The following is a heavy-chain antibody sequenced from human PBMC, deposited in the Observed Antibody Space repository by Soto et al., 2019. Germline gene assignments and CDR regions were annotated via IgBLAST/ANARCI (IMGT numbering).Heavy chain of an antibody. J-gene: IGHJ3*02. Sequence: QVQLVESGGGVVQPGRSLRLSCAASGFTFSSYAMHWVRQAPGKGLEWVAVISYDGSNKYYADSVKGRFTISRDNSKNTLYLQMNSLRAEDTAVYYCARMYYDFWSGYYRDDAFDIWGQGTMVTVSS. D-gene: IGHD3-3*01. CDR2: ISYDGSNK. CDR3: ARMYYDFWSGYYRDDAFDI. CDR1: GFTFSSYA. V-gene: IGHV3-30-3*01.